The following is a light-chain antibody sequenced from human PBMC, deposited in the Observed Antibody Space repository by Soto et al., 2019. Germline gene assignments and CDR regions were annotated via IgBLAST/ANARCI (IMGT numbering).Light chain of an antibody. CDR2: EVS. Sequence: QSALTQPPSASGSPGQSVTISCTGTISDVGGYNYVSWYQQHPGKAPKLMIYEVSKRPSGVPDRFSGSKSGNTASLTVSGLQAEYEADYYCSSYAGSNNVVFGGGTMLTVL. V-gene: IGLV2-8*01. J-gene: IGLJ2*01. CDR3: SSYAGSNNVV. CDR1: ISDVGGYNY.